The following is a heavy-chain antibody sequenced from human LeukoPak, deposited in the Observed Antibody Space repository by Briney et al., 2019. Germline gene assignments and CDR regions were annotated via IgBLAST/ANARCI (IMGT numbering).Heavy chain of an antibody. V-gene: IGHV4-4*02. CDR2: IYHGGTT. Sequence: SETLSLTCAVSGGSITSSHWWSWARQPPGKGLEWIGEIYHGGTTNYNPSLRSRVTMSVDKSKNQFYLKVSSVTAADTAVYYCATYLYGGDYGSYYFDYWGQGTLVTVSP. CDR1: GGSITSSHW. J-gene: IGHJ4*02. D-gene: IGHD4-23*01. CDR3: ATYLYGGDYGSYYFDY.